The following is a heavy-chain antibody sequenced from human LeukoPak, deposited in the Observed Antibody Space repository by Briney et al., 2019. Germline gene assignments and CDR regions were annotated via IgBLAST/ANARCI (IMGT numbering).Heavy chain of an antibody. CDR3: TRHFGSRGSRFDP. Sequence: SETLSLTCSVSGGSISGYYWNWIRQPPGKGLEWIGYTYSSGSTNYNPPLRSRVTISVDTSKNQFSLMLTSVTAADTAIYYCTRHFGSRGSRFDPWGQGTLVTVSS. D-gene: IGHD2-15*01. J-gene: IGHJ5*02. V-gene: IGHV4-4*09. CDR2: TYSSGST. CDR1: GGSISGYY.